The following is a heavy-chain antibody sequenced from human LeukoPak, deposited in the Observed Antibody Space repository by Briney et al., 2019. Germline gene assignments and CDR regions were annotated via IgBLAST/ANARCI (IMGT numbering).Heavy chain of an antibody. Sequence: PSQTLSLTCTVSGGSISSSSYYWGCIRQPPGKGLECIGSIYYSGSTYYNPSLKSRVTISVDTSKNQFSLKLSSVTAADTAVYYCASLGYSSSWYTPASSDWGQGTLVTVSS. J-gene: IGHJ4*02. CDR2: IYYSGST. CDR1: GGSISSSSYY. CDR3: ASLGYSSSWYTPASSD. V-gene: IGHV4-39*07. D-gene: IGHD6-13*01.